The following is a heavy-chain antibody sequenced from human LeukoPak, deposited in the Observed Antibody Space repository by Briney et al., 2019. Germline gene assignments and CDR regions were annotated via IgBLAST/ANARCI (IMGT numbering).Heavy chain of an antibody. CDR3: ARHSNYYYMDV. Sequence: LPGGSLRPSCAASGFTFSSYSMNWVRQAPGKGLEWVSYISSSSSTIYYADSVKGRFTISRDNAKNSLYLQMNSLRAEDTAVYYCARHSNYYYMDVWGKGTTVTVSS. CDR1: GFTFSSYS. D-gene: IGHD4-11*01. CDR2: ISSSSSTI. J-gene: IGHJ6*03. V-gene: IGHV3-48*01.